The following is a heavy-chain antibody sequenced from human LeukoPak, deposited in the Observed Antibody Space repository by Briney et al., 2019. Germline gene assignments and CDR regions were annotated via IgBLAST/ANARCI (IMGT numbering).Heavy chain of an antibody. CDR3: ARGQFRLSDYDSSGFDY. J-gene: IGHJ4*02. D-gene: IGHD3-22*01. CDR1: GFTFNSYG. V-gene: IGHV3-23*01. Sequence: GGSLRLSCEASGFTFNSYGMSWVRQAPGKGLEWVSAISGSGYTTYYADSVKGRFTISRDNSENTLYLQMNSLRAEDTAVYYCARGQFRLSDYDSSGFDYWGQGTLVTVSS. CDR2: ISGSGYTT.